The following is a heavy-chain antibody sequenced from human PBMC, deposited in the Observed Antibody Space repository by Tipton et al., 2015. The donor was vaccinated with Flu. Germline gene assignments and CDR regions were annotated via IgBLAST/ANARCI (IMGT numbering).Heavy chain of an antibody. CDR3: ARHGGYYFDY. V-gene: IGHV4-39*07. D-gene: IGHD4-23*01. Sequence: TFSSYWMTWIRQPPGKGLEWIGSIYYSGSTYYNPSLKSRVTISVDTSKNQFSLKLSSVNAADTAVYYCARHGGYYFDYWGQGTLVTVSS. J-gene: IGHJ4*02. CDR1: TFSSYW. CDR2: IYYSGST.